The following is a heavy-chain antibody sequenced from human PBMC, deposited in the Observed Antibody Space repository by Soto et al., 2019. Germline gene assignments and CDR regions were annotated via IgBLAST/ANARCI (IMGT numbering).Heavy chain of an antibody. D-gene: IGHD3-22*01. CDR1: GFTFSSYA. Sequence: EGSLRLSCSVSGFTFSSYAMHWVRQAPGQGLEYVSSMSHNGVSTYSADSVKGRFTISRDNSKNTLYLQMSSLRAEDTAVYYCAKVFYYYDSSGYYYFDYWGQGTLVTVSS. CDR3: AKVFYYYDSSGYYYFDY. V-gene: IGHV3-64*04. J-gene: IGHJ4*02. CDR2: MSHNGVST.